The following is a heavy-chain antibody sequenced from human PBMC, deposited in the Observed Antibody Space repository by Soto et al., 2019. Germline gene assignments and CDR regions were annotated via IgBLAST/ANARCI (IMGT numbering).Heavy chain of an antibody. J-gene: IGHJ6*02. D-gene: IGHD4-17*01. CDR1: GYTFTGYY. Sequence: ASVKVSCKASGYTFTGYYMHWVRQAPGQGLEWMGWINPNSGGTNYAQKFQGWVTMTRDTSISTAYMELSRLRSDDTAVYYCARGGYYGDYPYYYYYYYGMDVWGQRTTVTVSS. CDR3: ARGGYYGDYPYYYYYYYGMDV. CDR2: INPNSGGT. V-gene: IGHV1-2*04.